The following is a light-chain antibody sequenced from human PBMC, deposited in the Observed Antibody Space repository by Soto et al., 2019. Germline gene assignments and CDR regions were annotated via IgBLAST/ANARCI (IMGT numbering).Light chain of an antibody. CDR3: QSYDSSLSVV. V-gene: IGLV1-40*01. CDR2: GNS. Sequence: QSVLTQPPSVSGAPGQRVTISCTGSSSNIGAGYDVHWYKQIPGTAPKLLIYGNSNRPSGVPDRFSGSKSGTSASLAITGLQAEDEADYYCQSYDSSLSVVFGGGTKLTVL. CDR1: SSNIGAGYD. J-gene: IGLJ2*01.